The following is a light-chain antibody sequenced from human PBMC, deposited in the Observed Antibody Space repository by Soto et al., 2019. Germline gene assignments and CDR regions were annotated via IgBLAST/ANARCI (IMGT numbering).Light chain of an antibody. J-gene: IGLJ2*01. CDR3: NSYTTSTTLV. Sequence: ALTQPASVSGSPGQSITISCNGTSSDVGNYNYVSWYQQHPGKAPKLMIYEVSNRPSGVSNRFSGFKSGNTASLTISGLQAEDEADYYCNSYTTSTTLVFGGGTKLTVL. V-gene: IGLV2-14*01. CDR2: EVS. CDR1: SSDVGNYNY.